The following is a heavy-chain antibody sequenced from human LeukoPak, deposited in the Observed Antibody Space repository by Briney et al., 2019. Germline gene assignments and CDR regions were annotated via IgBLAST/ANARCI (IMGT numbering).Heavy chain of an antibody. CDR3: ARTNQISETAFDI. CDR2: ILSSGST. V-gene: IGHV4-59*01. Sequence: PSETLSLTCTVSSGSINNYYWGWIRQTPGKGLEWIGYILSSGSTNYNPSVKSRVTISVDTSKNQFSLKLTSVTAADTAVYYCARTNQISETAFDIWGQGTMVIVTS. J-gene: IGHJ3*02. D-gene: IGHD1-14*01. CDR1: SGSINNYY.